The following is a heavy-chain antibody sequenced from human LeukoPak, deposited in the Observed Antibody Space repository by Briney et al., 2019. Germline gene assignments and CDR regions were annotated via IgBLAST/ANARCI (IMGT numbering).Heavy chain of an antibody. Sequence: PSETLSLTCAVPGYSISSGYYWGWIRQPPGKGLEWIGSIYHSGSTYYNPSLKSRVTISVDTSKNQFSLKLSSVTAADTAVYYCARDYYDSSGYLFDYWGQGTLVTVSS. D-gene: IGHD3-22*01. J-gene: IGHJ4*02. CDR1: GYSISSGYY. CDR2: IYHSGST. CDR3: ARDYYDSSGYLFDY. V-gene: IGHV4-38-2*02.